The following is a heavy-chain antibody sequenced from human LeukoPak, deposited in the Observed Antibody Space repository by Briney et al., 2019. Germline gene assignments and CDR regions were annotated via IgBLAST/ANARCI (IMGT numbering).Heavy chain of an antibody. Sequence: GESLKISCNGSGYNFTKYWIAWVRQMPGKGLEWMGIIYPGDSDTRYSPSFQGQVTISADKSITTAYLQWSSLKASDSAMYYCARHRNPYSLSGSYYNAPFDPWGPGTLVTVSS. CDR3: ARHRNPYSLSGSYYNAPFDP. J-gene: IGHJ5*02. V-gene: IGHV5-51*01. CDR1: GYNFTKYW. D-gene: IGHD3-10*01. CDR2: IYPGDSDT.